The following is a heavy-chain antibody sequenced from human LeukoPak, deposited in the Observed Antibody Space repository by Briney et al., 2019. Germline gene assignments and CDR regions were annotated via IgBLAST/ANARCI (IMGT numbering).Heavy chain of an antibody. V-gene: IGHV3-30*18. J-gene: IGHJ6*02. CDR3: AKDDKYSSSWYLGYYGMDV. Sequence: PGGSLRLSCAASGFTFSSYGMHWVRQAPGKGLEWVAVISYDGSNKYYADSVKGRFTISRDNSKNTLYLQMNSLRAEDTAVYYCAKDDKYSSSWYLGYYGMDVWGQGTTVTVSS. CDR1: GFTFSSYG. CDR2: ISYDGSNK. D-gene: IGHD6-13*01.